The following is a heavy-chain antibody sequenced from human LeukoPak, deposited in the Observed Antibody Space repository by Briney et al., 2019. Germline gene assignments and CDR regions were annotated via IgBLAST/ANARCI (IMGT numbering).Heavy chain of an antibody. CDR3: ARVLGSISH. CDR1: GYTFSTCD. J-gene: IGHJ4*02. CDR2: MNPNSGNT. D-gene: IGHD1-1*01. Sequence: GASVKVSCKASGYTFSTCDINWVRQATGQGLEWMGWMNPNSGNTGFAHKFQGRVTMTRDTSISTAYMELSSLRSEDTAVYYCARVLGSISHWGQGTPVTVSS. V-gene: IGHV1-8*01.